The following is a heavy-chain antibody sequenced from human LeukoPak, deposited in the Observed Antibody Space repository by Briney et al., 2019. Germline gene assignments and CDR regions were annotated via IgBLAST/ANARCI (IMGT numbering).Heavy chain of an antibody. D-gene: IGHD1-26*01. J-gene: IGHJ3*02. CDR2: VYNSGST. Sequence: SETLSLTCTVSGGSVSSYYWSWVRQPPGEGLEWIAYVYNSGSTNYNPSLKSRVTISVDRSKNQFSLKMNSVTAADTAVYYCVRGWEGFNFDIWGQGTMVTVSS. CDR1: GGSVSSYY. CDR3: VRGWEGFNFDI. V-gene: IGHV4-59*02.